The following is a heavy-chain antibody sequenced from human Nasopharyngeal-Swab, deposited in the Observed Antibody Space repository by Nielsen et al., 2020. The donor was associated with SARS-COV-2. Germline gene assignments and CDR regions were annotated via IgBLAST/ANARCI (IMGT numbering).Heavy chain of an antibody. V-gene: IGHV4-38-2*02. J-gene: IGHJ6*02. Sequence: SESLSLTCPVSGYSPSSVYYWGWIRQPPGKGLEWIGSIYHSGSTNYNPSLKSRVTISVDTSKNQFSLKLSSVTAADTAVYYCARAGIAAAGYYYYGMDVWGQGTTVTVSS. CDR2: IYHSGST. D-gene: IGHD6-13*01. CDR1: GYSPSSVYY. CDR3: ARAGIAAAGYYYYGMDV.